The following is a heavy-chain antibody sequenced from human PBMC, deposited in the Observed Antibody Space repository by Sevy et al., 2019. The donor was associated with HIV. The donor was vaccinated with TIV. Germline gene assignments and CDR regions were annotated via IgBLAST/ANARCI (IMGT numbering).Heavy chain of an antibody. CDR3: AKDRCTGDVCENYYYALDI. V-gene: IGHV3-30*18. J-gene: IGHJ6*02. D-gene: IGHD2-8*02. CDR2: ISKDGGTK. Sequence: GGSLRLSCAASGFTFNSYAMHWVRQAPGKGLEWVAVISKDGGTKYYAESVKGRFTISRDNSKNTLNLQMNSLRAEDTAVFYCAKDRCTGDVCENYYYALDIWGQGTTVTVSS. CDR1: GFTFNSYA.